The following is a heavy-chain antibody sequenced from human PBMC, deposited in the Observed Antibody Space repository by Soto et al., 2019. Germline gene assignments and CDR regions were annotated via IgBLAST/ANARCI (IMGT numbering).Heavy chain of an antibody. J-gene: IGHJ6*03. CDR3: ARGGYCSSTSCYLNRLPIYDMDV. D-gene: IGHD2-2*01. Sequence: GRSLRLSCAASVFTFSSYAMHWVRQAPGKGLEYVSAISSNGGSTYYANSVKGRFTISRDNSKNTLYLQMGSLRAEDMAVYYCARGGYCSSTSCYLNRLPIYDMDVWGKGTTVTVSS. V-gene: IGHV3-64*01. CDR1: VFTFSSYA. CDR2: ISSNGGST.